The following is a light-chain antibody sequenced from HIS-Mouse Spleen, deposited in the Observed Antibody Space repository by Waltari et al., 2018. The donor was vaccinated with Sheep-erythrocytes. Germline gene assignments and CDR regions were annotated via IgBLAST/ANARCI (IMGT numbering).Light chain of an antibody. Sequence: QSALTQPRSVSGSPGPSVTIHCTGTRSDVGGYNYVSWYQQHPGKAPKLMIYDVSKRPSGVPDRFSGSKSGNTASLTISGLQAEDEADYYCCSYAGSYNHVFATGTKVTVL. J-gene: IGLJ1*01. CDR2: DVS. CDR1: RSDVGGYNY. V-gene: IGLV2-11*01. CDR3: CSYAGSYNHV.